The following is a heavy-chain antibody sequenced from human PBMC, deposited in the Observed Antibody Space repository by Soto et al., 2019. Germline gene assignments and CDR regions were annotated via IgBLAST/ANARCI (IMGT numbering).Heavy chain of an antibody. J-gene: IGHJ6*02. CDR1: GDTFSTYT. CDR3: AREGLVLVPTTVTSGYYLYVMDV. CDR2: IIPRSATS. D-gene: IGHD4-17*01. Sequence: QVQLVQSGAEVKKPGSSVKVSCKASGDTFSTYTITWMRQAPGQGLEWMGGIIPRSATSKYAQKFQGRVTIPAAESTSTVCVELRTLRPEDTSVYYCAREGLVLVPTTVTSGYYLYVMDVWGQGTTVTVSS. V-gene: IGHV1-69*12.